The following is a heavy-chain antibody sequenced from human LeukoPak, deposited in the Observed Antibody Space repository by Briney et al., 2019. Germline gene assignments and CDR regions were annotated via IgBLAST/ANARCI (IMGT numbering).Heavy chain of an antibody. Sequence: PGGSLRLSCAASGFTFSSYSMNWVRQAPGKGLEWVSSISSSSSYIYYADSVKGRFTISRDNAKNSLYLQMNSLRAEDTAVYYCARGGANGGEFDYWGQGTLVTVSS. CDR1: GFTFSSYS. J-gene: IGHJ4*02. CDR3: ARGGANGGEFDY. D-gene: IGHD1-26*01. V-gene: IGHV3-21*01. CDR2: ISSSSSYI.